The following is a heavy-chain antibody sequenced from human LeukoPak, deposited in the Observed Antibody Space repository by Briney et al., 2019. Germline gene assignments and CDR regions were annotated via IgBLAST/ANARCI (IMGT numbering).Heavy chain of an antibody. D-gene: IGHD6-13*01. CDR2: ISGSGGST. J-gene: IGHJ4*02. CDR3: AKDRRLYAPPAIAAVDY. CDR1: GFTFSSYA. Sequence: GGSLRLSCAASGFTFSSYAMSWVRQAPGKGLEWVSAISGSGGSTYYADSVKGRFTISRDNSKNTLYLQMNSLRAEDTAVYYCAKDRRLYAPPAIAAVDYWGQGTLVTVSS. V-gene: IGHV3-23*01.